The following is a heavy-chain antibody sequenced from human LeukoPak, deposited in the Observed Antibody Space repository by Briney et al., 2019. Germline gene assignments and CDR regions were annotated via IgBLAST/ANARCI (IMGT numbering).Heavy chain of an antibody. CDR2: IIPIFGTA. CDR3: ARALRLYQWLVHGGNYYFDY. V-gene: IGHV1-69*06. D-gene: IGHD6-19*01. Sequence: VASVKVSCKASGGTFSNYAISWVRQAPGQGLEWMGGIIPIFGTANYAQKFQGRVTITADKSTSTAYMELSSLRSEDTAVYYCARALRLYQWLVHGGNYYFDYWGQGTLVTVSS. CDR1: GGTFSNYA. J-gene: IGHJ4*02.